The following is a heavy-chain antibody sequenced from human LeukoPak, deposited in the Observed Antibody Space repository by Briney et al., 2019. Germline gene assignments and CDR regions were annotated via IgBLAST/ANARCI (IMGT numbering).Heavy chain of an antibody. J-gene: IGHJ3*02. CDR2: IYYSGST. CDR1: GGSISSSSYY. V-gene: IGHV4-39*07. Sequence: SETLSLTCTVSGGSISSSSYYWGWIRQPPGKGLEWIGSIYYSGSTYYNPSLKSRVTISVDTSKNQFSLKLSSVTAADTAVYYCARVEMATIIYAFDIWGQGTMVTVSS. CDR3: ARVEMATIIYAFDI. D-gene: IGHD5-24*01.